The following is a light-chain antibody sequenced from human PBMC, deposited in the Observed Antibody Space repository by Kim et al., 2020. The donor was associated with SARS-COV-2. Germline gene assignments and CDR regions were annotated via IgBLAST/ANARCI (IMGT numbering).Light chain of an antibody. CDR2: GAS. J-gene: IGKJ4*01. CDR3: QHYGSSPLT. Sequence: SPGKRATRSGRACQSISSLYLSWYQQKPGQAPRLRIYGASSRGTGVPDRFSGSGSGTDCTLTNSRLEPDDFAVYYCQHYGSSPLTFGGGTKVDIK. CDR1: QSISSLY. V-gene: IGKV3-20*01.